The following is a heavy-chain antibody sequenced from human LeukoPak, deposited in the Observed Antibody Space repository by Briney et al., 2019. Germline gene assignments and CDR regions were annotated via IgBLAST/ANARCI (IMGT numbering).Heavy chain of an antibody. V-gene: IGHV1-2*02. CDR1: GYTFTRYY. CDR2: INPNSGGT. J-gene: IGHJ4*02. Sequence: GASVKVSCKASGYTFTRYYMHWVRQAPGQGLEWMGWINPNSGGTNYAQKFQGRDTMTRDTSISTAYMELSRLRSDDTAVYYCARLGYCSSTSCYSNDYWGQGTLVTVSS. D-gene: IGHD2-2*01. CDR3: ARLGYCSSTSCYSNDY.